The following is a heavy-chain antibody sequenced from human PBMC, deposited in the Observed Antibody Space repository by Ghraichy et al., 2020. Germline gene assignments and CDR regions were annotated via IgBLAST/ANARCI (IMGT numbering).Heavy chain of an antibody. Sequence: GGSLRLSCVVSEFTFSTYAMSWVRQAPGKGLEWVSAISGSGGRTDYADSVKGRFTISRDNSKNTLYLQMNNLRAEDTAVYYCAKVHSSGWYQLKSGPFDYWGQGSLVTVSS. CDR2: ISGSGGRT. CDR1: EFTFSTYA. J-gene: IGHJ4*02. CDR3: AKVHSSGWYQLKSGPFDY. V-gene: IGHV3-23*01. D-gene: IGHD6-19*01.